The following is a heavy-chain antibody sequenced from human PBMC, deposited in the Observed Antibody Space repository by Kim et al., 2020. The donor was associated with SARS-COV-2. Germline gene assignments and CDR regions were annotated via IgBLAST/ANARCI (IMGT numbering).Heavy chain of an antibody. CDR1: GFTFSNAW. D-gene: IGHD5-18*01. V-gene: IGHV3-15*01. CDR3: TTGVLSAMEQGTIDY. Sequence: GGSLRLSCAASGFTFSNAWMSWVRQAPGKGLEWVGRIKSKTDGGTTDYAAPVKGRFTISRDDSKNTLYLQMNSLKTEDTAVYYCTTGVLSAMEQGTIDYWGQGTLVTVSS. CDR2: IKSKTDGGTT. J-gene: IGHJ4*02.